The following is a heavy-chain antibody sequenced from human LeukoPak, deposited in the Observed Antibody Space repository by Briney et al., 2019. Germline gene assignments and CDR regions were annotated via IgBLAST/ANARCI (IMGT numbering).Heavy chain of an antibody. CDR3: AKQPIFDILTGYGSGVAFDI. CDR1: GFTFGSYG. D-gene: IGHD3-9*01. J-gene: IGHJ3*02. CDR2: ISGSGGST. V-gene: IGHV3-23*01. Sequence: PGGSLRLSCAASGFTFGSYGMSWVRQAPGKGLEWVSAISGSGGSTYYADSVKGRFTISRDNSKNTLYLQMNSLRGEDTALYYCAKQPIFDILTGYGSGVAFDIWGQGTMVTVSS.